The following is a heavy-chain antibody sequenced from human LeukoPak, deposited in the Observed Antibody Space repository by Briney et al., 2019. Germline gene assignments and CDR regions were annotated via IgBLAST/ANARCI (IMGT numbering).Heavy chain of an antibody. CDR2: ISSSGSTI. D-gene: IGHD3-22*01. V-gene: IGHV3-11*01. J-gene: IGHJ3*02. Sequence: PGGSLRLSCAASGFTFSDYYMSWIRQAPGKGLEWVSYISSSGSTIYYADSVKGRFTISRDNAKNSLYLKMNSLRAEDTAVYYCARYYDSSGYYQRDDAFDIWGQGTMVTVSS. CDR3: ARYYDSSGYYQRDDAFDI. CDR1: GFTFSDYY.